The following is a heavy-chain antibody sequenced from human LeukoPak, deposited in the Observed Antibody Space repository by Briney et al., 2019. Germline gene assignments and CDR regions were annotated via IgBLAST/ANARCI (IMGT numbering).Heavy chain of an antibody. CDR2: IYYSGST. V-gene: IGHV4-59*01. CDR1: GGSISSYY. J-gene: IGHJ4*02. CDR3: ARVNSPTIFGYFDY. D-gene: IGHD3-3*01. Sequence: SETLSLTCTASGGSISSYYCSWFRQPPGKGLESIGYIYYSGSTNYNPSLKSRVTISVDTSKNQFSLKLSSVTAADTAVYYCARVNSPTIFGYFDYWGQGTLVTVSS.